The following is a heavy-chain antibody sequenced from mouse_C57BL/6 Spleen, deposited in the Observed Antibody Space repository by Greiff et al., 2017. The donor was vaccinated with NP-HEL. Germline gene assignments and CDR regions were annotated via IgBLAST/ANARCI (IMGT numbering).Heavy chain of an antibody. Sequence: QVQLKQSGPELVKPGASVKLSCKASGYTFTSYDINWVKQRPGQGLEWIGWIYPRDGSTKYNEKFKGKATLTVDTSSSTAYMELHSLTSEDSAVYFCARWDYYYGSSPYYFDYWGQGTTLTVSS. CDR2: IYPRDGST. CDR1: GYTFTSYD. D-gene: IGHD1-1*01. J-gene: IGHJ2*01. CDR3: ARWDYYYGSSPYYFDY. V-gene: IGHV1-85*01.